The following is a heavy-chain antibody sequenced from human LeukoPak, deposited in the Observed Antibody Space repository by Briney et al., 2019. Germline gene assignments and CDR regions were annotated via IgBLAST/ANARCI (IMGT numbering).Heavy chain of an antibody. CDR3: ASTTRGGTYYYMDV. CDR2: IYSGGST. D-gene: IGHD1-1*01. V-gene: IGHV3-53*01. J-gene: IGHJ6*03. Sequence: GGSLRLSCAASGFTVSSNYMTWVRQAPGKGLEWVSVIYSGGSTYYADSVKGRFTVSRDNSKNTLYLQMNSLRAEDTVVYYCASTTRGGTYYYMDVWGKGTTVTISS. CDR1: GFTVSSNY.